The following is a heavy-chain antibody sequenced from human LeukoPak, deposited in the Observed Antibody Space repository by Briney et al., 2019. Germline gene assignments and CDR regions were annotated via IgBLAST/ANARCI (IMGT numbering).Heavy chain of an antibody. V-gene: IGHV1-2*02. CDR3: ARAYCSGGSCYSWFGY. J-gene: IGHJ4*02. CDR1: GYTLTGYY. D-gene: IGHD2-15*01. Sequence: GASVKVSCKASGYTLTGYYMHWVRQAPGQGLEWMGWINPNSGGTNYAQKFQGRVTMTRDTSISTAYMELSRLRSDDTAVYYCARAYCSGGSCYSWFGYWGQGTLVTVSS. CDR2: INPNSGGT.